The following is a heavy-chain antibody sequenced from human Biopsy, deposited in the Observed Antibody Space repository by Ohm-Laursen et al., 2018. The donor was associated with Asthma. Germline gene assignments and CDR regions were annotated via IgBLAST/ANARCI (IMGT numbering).Heavy chain of an antibody. CDR1: GGTFNTYV. D-gene: IGHD2-2*01. Sequence: AASVKVSCKSLGGTFNTYVIGWVRQAPGQGLEWMGWINSVFGTTTYPQKFQDRVTITADDSTSTVYMELSSLGSGDTAVYYCARKAGSCISRTCYSLDFWGQGTLVTVSS. V-gene: IGHV1-69*13. CDR3: ARKAGSCISRTCYSLDF. CDR2: INSVFGTT. J-gene: IGHJ4*02.